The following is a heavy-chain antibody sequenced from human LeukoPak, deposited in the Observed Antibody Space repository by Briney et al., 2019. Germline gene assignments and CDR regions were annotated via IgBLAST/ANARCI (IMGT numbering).Heavy chain of an antibody. J-gene: IGHJ3*02. CDR1: GGSISSGDYY. CDR3: ARAPIVVVPAAPHDAFDI. V-gene: IGHV4-31*03. CDR2: IYYSGST. D-gene: IGHD2-2*01. Sequence: PSETLSLTRTVSGGSISSGDYYWSWIRQHPGKGLEWIGYIYYSGSTYYNPSLKSRVTISVDTSKNQFSLKLSSVTAADTAVYYCARAPIVVVPAAPHDAFDIWGQGTMVTVSS.